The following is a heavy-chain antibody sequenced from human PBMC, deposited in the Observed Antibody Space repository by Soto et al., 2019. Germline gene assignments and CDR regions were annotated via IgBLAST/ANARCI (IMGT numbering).Heavy chain of an antibody. Sequence: GESLKISCKGSGYSFTSYWISGVRQMPGKGLEWMGRIDPSDSYTNYSPSFQGHVTISADKSISTAYLQWSSLKASDTAMYYRARFLRAVAGYGMDVWGQGTTVTVSS. CDR3: ARFLRAVAGYGMDV. CDR1: GYSFTSYW. CDR2: IDPSDSYT. V-gene: IGHV5-10-1*01. D-gene: IGHD6-19*01. J-gene: IGHJ6*02.